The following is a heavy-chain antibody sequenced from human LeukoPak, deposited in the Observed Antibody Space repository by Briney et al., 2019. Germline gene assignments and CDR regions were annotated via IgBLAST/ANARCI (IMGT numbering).Heavy chain of an antibody. V-gene: IGHV3-30*04. CDR2: ISYDGSNK. J-gene: IGHJ4*02. CDR3: ARDPVDTAMTFDY. D-gene: IGHD5-18*01. CDR1: GFTFSSYA. Sequence: GGSLRLSCAASGFTFSSYAMHWVRQAPGKGLEWVAVISYDGSNKYYADSVKGRFTISRDNSKNTLYLQMNSLRAEDTAVYYCARDPVDTAMTFDYWGQGTLVTVSS.